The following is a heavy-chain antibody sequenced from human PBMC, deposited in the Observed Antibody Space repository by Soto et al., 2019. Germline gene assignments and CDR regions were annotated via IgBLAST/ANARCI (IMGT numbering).Heavy chain of an antibody. CDR3: ADQTSAGYFDS. Sequence: WETLSLTCAVYGGSSSSFYWSWIHQSPGEGLEWIGEVNHSGSSIYNPSLKTRATISLDASRNQFSLTLNSLTAPDTAVYYCADQTSAGYFDSWGQGTLVTVSS. CDR2: VNHSGSS. D-gene: IGHD6-13*01. CDR1: GGSSSSFY. J-gene: IGHJ4*02. V-gene: IGHV4-34*01.